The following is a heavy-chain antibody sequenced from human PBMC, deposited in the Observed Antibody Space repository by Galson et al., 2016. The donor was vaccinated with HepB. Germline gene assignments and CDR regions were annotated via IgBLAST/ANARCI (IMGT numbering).Heavy chain of an antibody. Sequence: SLRLSCAASGFTFRTYSMSWVRQAPGKGLEWVSSTGTGTGYKYYADSVKGRFTISRDDAKNSLYLPMNSRGAEDTAVYYCAKSSEGLLRFSGMDVWGQGTTVPVSS. J-gene: IGHJ6*02. CDR2: TGTGTGYK. V-gene: IGHV3-21*01. D-gene: IGHD2-21*02. CDR1: GFTFRTYS. CDR3: AKSSEGLLRFSGMDV.